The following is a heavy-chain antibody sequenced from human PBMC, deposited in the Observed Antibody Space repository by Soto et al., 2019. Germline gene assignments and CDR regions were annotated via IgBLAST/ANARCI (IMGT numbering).Heavy chain of an antibody. V-gene: IGHV3-23*01. J-gene: IGHJ4*02. CDR2: ISDSGGRT. CDR1: GFTFISDA. Sequence: EVQLLESGGGLVQPGGSLRLSCAASGFTFISDAMSWVRQAPGQVLEWVSGISDSGGRTYYADSVKGRFTIARDSSKNTLYLQMNSLSAEDTAFYSCANGGGGPCYSRIHYWGKGNLVTVSS. D-gene: IGHD2-15*01. CDR3: ANGGGGPCYSRIHY.